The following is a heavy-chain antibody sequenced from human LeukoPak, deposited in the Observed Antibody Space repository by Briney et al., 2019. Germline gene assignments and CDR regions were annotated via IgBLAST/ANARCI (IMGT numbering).Heavy chain of an antibody. Sequence: PGGSLRLSCAASGFTFSSDGMHWVRQAPGKGLEWVAVISYDGSNKYYADSVKGRFTISRDNAKNSLYLQMNSLRAEDTAVYYCAGGVRITMVRGVLDYWGQGTLVTVSS. D-gene: IGHD3-10*01. CDR2: ISYDGSNK. V-gene: IGHV3-30*03. CDR1: GFTFSSDG. J-gene: IGHJ4*02. CDR3: AGGVRITMVRGVLDY.